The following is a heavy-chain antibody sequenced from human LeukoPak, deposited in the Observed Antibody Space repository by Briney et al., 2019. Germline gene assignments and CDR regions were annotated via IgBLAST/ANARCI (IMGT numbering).Heavy chain of an antibody. V-gene: IGHV3-23*01. Sequence: GSLRLSCAASGFTFSSYAMSWVRQAPGKGLEWVSAISGSGGSTYYADSVKGRFTISRDNSKNTLYLQTNSLRAEDTAVYYCAKAGTLAAAGTKGAIGYWGQGTLVTVSS. J-gene: IGHJ4*02. CDR1: GFTFSSYA. D-gene: IGHD6-13*01. CDR3: AKAGTLAAAGTKGAIGY. CDR2: ISGSGGST.